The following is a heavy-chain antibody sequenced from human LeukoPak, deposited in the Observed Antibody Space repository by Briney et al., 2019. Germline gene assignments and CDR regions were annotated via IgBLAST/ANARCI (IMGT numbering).Heavy chain of an antibody. Sequence: PSETLSLTCTVSGGSISNKYWSWIRQPPGKGLEWIGYIYYSGSTNYNPSLKSRLTMSVDTSKNQFSLKLTSVTAADTAVYYCARGGGNGGGWVGHYYYMDVWGKGTTVTVSS. J-gene: IGHJ6*03. CDR3: ARGGGNGGGWVGHYYYMDV. D-gene: IGHD4-23*01. CDR2: IYYSGST. CDR1: GGSISNKY. V-gene: IGHV4-59*08.